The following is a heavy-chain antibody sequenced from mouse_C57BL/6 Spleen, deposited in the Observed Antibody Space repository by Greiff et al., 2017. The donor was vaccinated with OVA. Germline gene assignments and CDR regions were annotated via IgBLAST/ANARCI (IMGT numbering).Heavy chain of an antibody. J-gene: IGHJ1*03. CDR2: ISGGGGNT. D-gene: IGHD1-1*01. CDR1: GFTFSSYT. Sequence: EVKVVESGGGLVKPGGSLKLSCAASGFTFSSYTMSWVRQTPEKRLEWVATISGGGGNTYYPDSVKGRFTISRDNAKKPLYLQMSSLRSEDTALYYCATITTVVDYWYFDVWGTGTTVTVSS. CDR3: ATITTVVDYWYFDV. V-gene: IGHV5-9*01.